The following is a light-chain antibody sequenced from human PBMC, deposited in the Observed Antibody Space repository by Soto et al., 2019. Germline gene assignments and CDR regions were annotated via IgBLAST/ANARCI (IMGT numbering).Light chain of an antibody. CDR3: EQYGSSPRT. J-gene: IGKJ1*01. CDR1: QTISSSY. V-gene: IGKV3-20*01. CDR2: GIS. Sequence: EIVLTQSPGALSLSPGEGATLSCRASQTISSSYFAWYQQKPGQAPRLLIYGISIRATGIPDRFSASGSGTDFTLTISRLEPEDFAVYYCEQYGSSPRTFGQGTKVDIK.